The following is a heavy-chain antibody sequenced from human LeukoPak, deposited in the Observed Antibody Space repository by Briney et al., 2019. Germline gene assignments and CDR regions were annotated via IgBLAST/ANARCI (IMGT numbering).Heavy chain of an antibody. Sequence: PSETLSLTCTVSGGSISSSSYYWGWIRQPPGKGLEWIGNIYYSGSTYYNPSLKSRVTISADTSKNQFSLKLSAVTAADTAVYYCASVRRGFGESSKYYSYYYMDVWGNGTTVTISS. V-gene: IGHV4-39*01. J-gene: IGHJ6*03. D-gene: IGHD3-10*01. CDR3: ASVRRGFGESSKYYSYYYMDV. CDR2: IYYSGST. CDR1: GGSISSSSYY.